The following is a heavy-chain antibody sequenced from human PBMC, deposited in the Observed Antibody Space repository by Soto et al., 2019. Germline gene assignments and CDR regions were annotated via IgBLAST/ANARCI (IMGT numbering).Heavy chain of an antibody. Sequence: SVKVSCKASGFTFSHSAMQWVRQARGQSLEWIGWIVVGSGNTNYAQKFQERVTISWDMSTNTAYMELSSLRSEDTAVYYCAREKTAGYSYGYYWGQGTLVTVSS. V-gene: IGHV1-58*02. CDR3: AREKTAGYSYGYY. D-gene: IGHD5-18*01. CDR1: GFTFSHSA. J-gene: IGHJ4*02. CDR2: IVVGSGNT.